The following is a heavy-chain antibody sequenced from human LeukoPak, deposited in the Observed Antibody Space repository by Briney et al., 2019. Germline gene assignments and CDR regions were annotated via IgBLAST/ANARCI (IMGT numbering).Heavy chain of an antibody. CDR2: IYHSGST. J-gene: IGHJ5*02. CDR3: ARDKAAAGTTP. CDR1: GYSISSGYY. D-gene: IGHD6-13*01. V-gene: IGHV4-38-2*02. Sequence: SETLSLTCTVSGYSISSGYYWGWIRQPPGKGLEWIGSIYHSGSTCYNPSLKSRVTISVDTSKNQFSLKLSSVTAADTAVYYCARDKAAAGTTPWGQGTLVTVSS.